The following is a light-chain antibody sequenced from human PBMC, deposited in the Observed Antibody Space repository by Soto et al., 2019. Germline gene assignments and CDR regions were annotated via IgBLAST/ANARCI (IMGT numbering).Light chain of an antibody. CDR2: KAS. V-gene: IGKV1-5*03. CDR3: QQYNSYSWT. J-gene: IGKJ1*01. CDR1: QSISSW. Sequence: DIQMTQSPSTLSASVEDRVTITCRASQSISSWLAWYQQKPGKAPKLLIYKASSLESGVTSRFSGSGSGTEFTLTISSLQPDDFATYYFQQYNSYSWTFGQGTKVEIK.